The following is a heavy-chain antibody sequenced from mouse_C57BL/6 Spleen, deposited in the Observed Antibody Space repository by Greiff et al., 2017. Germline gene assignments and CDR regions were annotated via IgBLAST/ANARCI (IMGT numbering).Heavy chain of an antibody. CDR2: IRGDGGT. Sequence: QVQLKESGPGLVAPSPSLSITCTASGFSLTSYGVSWVRQPPGQGLEWLGVIRGDGGTNNHSALISRLSISKDNSKSQVFLKLNSLQTDDTATYYCAKPVYYDYDYAMDYWGQGTSVTVSS. D-gene: IGHD2-4*01. CDR1: GFSLTSYG. V-gene: IGHV2-3*01. J-gene: IGHJ4*01. CDR3: AKPVYYDYDYAMDY.